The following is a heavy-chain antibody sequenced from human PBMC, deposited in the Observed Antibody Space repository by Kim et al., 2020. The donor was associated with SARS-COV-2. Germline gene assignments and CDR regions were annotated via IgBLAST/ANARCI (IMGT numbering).Heavy chain of an antibody. Sequence: ASVKVSCKPSGYTFTSYAMHWVRQAPGQRLEWMGWINAGNGNTKYSQKFQGRVTITRDTSASTAYMELSSLRSEDTAVYYCARDGGTSYYYGSGALDYWGQGTLVTVSS. V-gene: IGHV1-3*01. D-gene: IGHD3-10*01. CDR3: ARDGGTSYYYGSGALDY. CDR2: INAGNGNT. J-gene: IGHJ4*02. CDR1: GYTFTSYA.